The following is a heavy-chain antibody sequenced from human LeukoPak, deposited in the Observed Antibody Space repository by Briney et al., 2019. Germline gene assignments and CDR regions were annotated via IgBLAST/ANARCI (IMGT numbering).Heavy chain of an antibody. CDR3: ASTRHHYYGSGSYYKNNGMDV. CDR2: INHSGST. D-gene: IGHD3-10*01. V-gene: IGHV4-34*01. Sequence: PSETLSLTCAVYGGSFSGYYWSWIRQPPGKGLEWIGEINHSGSTNYNPSLKSQVTISVDTSKSQFSLKLSSVTAADTAVYYCASTRHHYYGSGSYYKNNGMDVWGQGTTVTVSS. J-gene: IGHJ6*02. CDR1: GGSFSGYY.